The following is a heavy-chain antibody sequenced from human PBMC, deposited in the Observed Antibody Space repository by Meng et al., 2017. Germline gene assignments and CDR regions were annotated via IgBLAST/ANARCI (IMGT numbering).Heavy chain of an antibody. CDR2: IYPGDSDT. D-gene: IGHD4-23*01. CDR1: GYSFTSYW. CDR3: ARLSRTRRNGGGIYWFEP. Sequence: GGSLRLSCKGSGYSFTSYWIGWVRQMPGKGLEWMGIIYPGDSDTRYSPSFQGQVTISADKSISTAYLQWSSLKASDTAMYYCARLSRTRRNGGGIYWFEPWGQGTLVTVSS. J-gene: IGHJ5*02. V-gene: IGHV5-51*01.